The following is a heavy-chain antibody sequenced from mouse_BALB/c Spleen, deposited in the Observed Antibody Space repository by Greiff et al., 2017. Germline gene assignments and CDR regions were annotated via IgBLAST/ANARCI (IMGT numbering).Heavy chain of an antibody. CDR3: ARDRPLRLRAMDY. Sequence: VQGVESGPGLVAPSQSLSITCTVSGFSLTSYGVHWVRQPPGKGLEWLGVIWAGGSTNYNSALMSRLSISKDNSKSQVFLKMNSLQTDDTAMYYCARDRPLRLRAMDYWGQGTSVTVSS. D-gene: IGHD1-2*01. J-gene: IGHJ4*01. V-gene: IGHV2-9*02. CDR2: IWAGGST. CDR1: GFSLTSYG.